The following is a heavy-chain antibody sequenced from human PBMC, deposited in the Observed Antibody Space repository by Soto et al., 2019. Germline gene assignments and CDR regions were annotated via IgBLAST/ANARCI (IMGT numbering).Heavy chain of an antibody. J-gene: IGHJ4*02. CDR2: IYWDDDK. CDR3: AHIVVAGLGYYLDY. Sequence: QITLKESGPTLVKPTQTLTLTCTFSGFSLSSTRMAVGWIRQPPGKALEWLALIYWDDDKPYSPFLKSILTITNDSSKTQVVLTTSHMVPVDTARYYCAHIVVAGLGYYLDYWGQGTLVTFSS. CDR1: GFSLSSTRMA. V-gene: IGHV2-5*02. D-gene: IGHD6-19*01.